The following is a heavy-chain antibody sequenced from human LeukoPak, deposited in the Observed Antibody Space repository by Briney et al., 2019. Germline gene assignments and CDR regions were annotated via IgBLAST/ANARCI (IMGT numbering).Heavy chain of an antibody. D-gene: IGHD5-24*01. CDR2: IWADGTT. V-gene: IGHV3-66*02. J-gene: IGHJ5*02. CDR1: GFSVSSHY. CDR3: ARDGAGIESWVELDP. Sequence: GSLRLSCAASGFSVSSHYMAWVRQAPGRRLEWVSFIWADGTTFYTDSVRGRFTVSRDQFKNTLYLQMSSLRPDDTALYYCARDGAGIESWVELDPWGQGTQVTVSA.